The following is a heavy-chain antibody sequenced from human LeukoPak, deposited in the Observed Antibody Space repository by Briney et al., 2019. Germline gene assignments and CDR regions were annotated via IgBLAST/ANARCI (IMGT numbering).Heavy chain of an antibody. CDR1: GGSISSSSYY. V-gene: IGHV4-39*07. Sequence: SETLSLTCTVSGGSISSSSYYWGWIRQPPGKGLEWIGSIYYSGSTYYNPSLKSRFTISVDTSKNQFSLKLSSVTAADTAVYYCARDSSTSCYFDYWGQGTLVTVSS. D-gene: IGHD2-2*01. CDR2: IYYSGST. J-gene: IGHJ4*02. CDR3: ARDSSTSCYFDY.